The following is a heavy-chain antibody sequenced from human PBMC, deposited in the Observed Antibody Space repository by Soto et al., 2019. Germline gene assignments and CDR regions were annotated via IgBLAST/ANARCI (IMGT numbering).Heavy chain of an antibody. CDR2: IKPNSGDT. D-gene: IGHD5-12*01. V-gene: IGHV1-2*02. CDR1: GGIFSTYA. CDR3: ARGPSMVASRPFDY. J-gene: IGHJ4*02. Sequence: ASVKVSCKASGGIFSTYAINWVRQAPGQGLEWMGWIKPNSGDTNYAQKFQGRVTMTSDTSISTAYMELTRLKSDDTALYYCARGPSMVASRPFDYWGQGTLVTVSS.